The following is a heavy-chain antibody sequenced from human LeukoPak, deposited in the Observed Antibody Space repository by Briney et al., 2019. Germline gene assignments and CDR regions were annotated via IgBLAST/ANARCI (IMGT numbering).Heavy chain of an antibody. CDR3: ASDVVAAAGTDALGV. CDR1: GGSISSSSYS. Sequence: SETLSLTCTVSGGSISSSSYSWGWIRQPPGKGLEWIGCKYYSGSTYYNPSLKSRVTISVDTSKSQFSLKLSSVTAADTAVYYCASDVVAAAGTDALGVWGQGTMVTVSS. V-gene: IGHV4-39*01. D-gene: IGHD6-13*01. CDR2: KYYSGST. J-gene: IGHJ3*01.